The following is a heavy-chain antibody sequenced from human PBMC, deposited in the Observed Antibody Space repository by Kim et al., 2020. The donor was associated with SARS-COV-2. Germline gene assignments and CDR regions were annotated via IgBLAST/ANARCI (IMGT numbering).Heavy chain of an antibody. V-gene: IGHV2-5*02. Sequence: SGPTLVNPTQTLTLTCTFSGFSLSTSGVGVGWIRQPPGKALEWLALIYWDDDKRYSPSLKSRLTITKDTSKNQVVLTMTNMDPVDTATYYCAHSRSGWSGSYYNFGPAIDYWGQGTLVTVSS. D-gene: IGHD1-26*01. J-gene: IGHJ4*02. CDR3: AHSRSGWSGSYYNFGPAIDY. CDR2: IYWDDDK. CDR1: GFSLSTSGVG.